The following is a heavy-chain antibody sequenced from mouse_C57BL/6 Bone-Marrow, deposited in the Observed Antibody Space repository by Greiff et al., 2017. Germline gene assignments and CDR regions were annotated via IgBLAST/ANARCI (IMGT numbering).Heavy chain of an antibody. Sequence: EVQLVESGGGLVKPGGSLKLSCAASGFTFSSCTMSWVRQTPEKRLQWVAAISGGGGNTYYPDSVKGRFTISRDNDKNLLYLQMGSLRSEDTALYYCSRQVTTVLATKYFDVWGTGTTVTVSS. CDR1: GFTFSSCT. CDR2: ISGGGGNT. J-gene: IGHJ1*03. CDR3: SRQVTTVLATKYFDV. V-gene: IGHV5-9*01. D-gene: IGHD1-1*01.